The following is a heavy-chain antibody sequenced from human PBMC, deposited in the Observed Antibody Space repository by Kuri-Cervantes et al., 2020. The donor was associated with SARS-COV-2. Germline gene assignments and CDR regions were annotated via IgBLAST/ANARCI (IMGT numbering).Heavy chain of an antibody. CDR3: ARDSYNRGSPGIDY. CDR2: ISSSSSYI. V-gene: IGHV3-21*06. J-gene: IGHJ4*02. Sequence: GESLKISCAASGFTFSSYSMNWVRQAPEKGLEWVSSISSSSSYIYYADSVKGRFTVSRDNAKNMLYLQMNNLRAEDTALYYCARDSYNRGSPGIDYWGQGTLVTVSS. CDR1: GFTFSSYS. D-gene: IGHD1-14*01.